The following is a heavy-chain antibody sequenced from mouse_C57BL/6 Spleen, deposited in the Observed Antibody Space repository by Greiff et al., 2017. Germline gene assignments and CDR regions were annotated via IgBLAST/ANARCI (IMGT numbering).Heavy chain of an antibody. D-gene: IGHD2-4*01. CDR1: GYTFTSYW. V-gene: IGHV1-7*01. Sequence: VKLMESGAELAKPGASVKLSCKASGYTFTSYWLHWVKQRPGQGLEWIGYINPSSGYTKYNQKFKDKATLTADKSSSTAYMQLSSLTYEDSAVYYCANYDYDSLLDYWGQGTTLTVSS. J-gene: IGHJ2*01. CDR3: ANYDYDSLLDY. CDR2: INPSSGYT.